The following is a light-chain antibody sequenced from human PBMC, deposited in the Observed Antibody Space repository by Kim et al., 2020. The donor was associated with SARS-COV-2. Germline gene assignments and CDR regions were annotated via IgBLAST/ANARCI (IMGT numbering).Light chain of an antibody. Sequence: PGERPTITCRASQSVTTNLAWYQPKRGQAPRLLIDGASGRATGIPARFSGSGSGTDFTLTISTLESEDFAVYYCQQRHAWPLTFGGGTKVDIK. CDR1: QSVTTN. V-gene: IGKV3-11*01. CDR2: GAS. CDR3: QQRHAWPLT. J-gene: IGKJ4*01.